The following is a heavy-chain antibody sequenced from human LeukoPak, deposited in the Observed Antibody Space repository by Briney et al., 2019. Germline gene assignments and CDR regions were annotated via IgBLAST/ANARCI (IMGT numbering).Heavy chain of an antibody. J-gene: IGHJ4*02. CDR1: GGSISSSSYY. CDR3: AREYSSSPDY. Sequence: TETLSLTCTVSGGSISSSSYYWGWIRQPPGKGLEWIGSIYYSGSTYYNPSLKSRVTISVDTSKNQFSLKLSSVTAADTAVYYCAREYSSSPDYWGQGTLVTVSS. V-gene: IGHV4-39*02. D-gene: IGHD6-6*01. CDR2: IYYSGST.